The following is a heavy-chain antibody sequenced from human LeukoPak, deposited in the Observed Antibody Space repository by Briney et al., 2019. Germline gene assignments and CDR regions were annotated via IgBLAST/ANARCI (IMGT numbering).Heavy chain of an antibody. V-gene: IGHV3-20*04. Sequence: PGGSVTLSCEATGFIFDNFGMTWVRQAPGRGLEWVCGINWKGDDTSYADSVKGRFTISRDNSKNTLHLQMNSLRAEDTAVYYCARSRAFDYWGQGTLVTVSS. J-gene: IGHJ4*02. CDR3: ARSRAFDY. D-gene: IGHD2/OR15-2a*01. CDR1: GFIFDNFG. CDR2: INWKGDDT.